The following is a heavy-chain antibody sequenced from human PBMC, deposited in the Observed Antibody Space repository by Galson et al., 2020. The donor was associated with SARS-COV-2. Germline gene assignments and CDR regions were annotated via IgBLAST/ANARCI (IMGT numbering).Heavy chain of an antibody. CDR2: IYYSGST. D-gene: IGHD5-12*01. V-gene: IGHV4-59*11. CDR1: GGSISSHY. J-gene: IGHJ5*02. Sequence: SETMSLTCTASGGSISSHYRSCIRQPPGKGLEWIGYIYYSGSTNYNPSLKSRVTISVDTSKNQFSLKLSSVTAADTAVYYCAREGNRDGYNYWFDPWGQGTLVTVSS. CDR3: AREGNRDGYNYWFDP.